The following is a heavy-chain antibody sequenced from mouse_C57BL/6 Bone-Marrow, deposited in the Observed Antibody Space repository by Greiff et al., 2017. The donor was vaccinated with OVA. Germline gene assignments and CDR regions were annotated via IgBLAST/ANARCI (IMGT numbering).Heavy chain of an antibody. D-gene: IGHD1-1*01. CDR1: GFTFSSYT. V-gene: IGHV5-9*01. J-gene: IGHJ2*01. CDR3: ARPSFTTVVVPLDY. Sequence: EVKLVESGGGLVKPGGSLKLSCAASGFTFSSYTMSWVRQTPEKRLEWVATISGGGGNTYYPDSVKSRFTISRDNAKNTLYLQMSSLRSEDTALYYCARPSFTTVVVPLDYWGQGTTLTVSS. CDR2: ISGGGGNT.